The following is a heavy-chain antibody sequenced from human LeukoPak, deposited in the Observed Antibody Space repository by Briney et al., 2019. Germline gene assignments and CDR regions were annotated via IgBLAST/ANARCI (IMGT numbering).Heavy chain of an antibody. CDR2: IYHSGST. CDR3: ARHEYYDFWSGYSDPFDY. V-gene: IGHV4-38-2*01. Sequence: PSETLSLTCAVSGYSISSGYYCGWIRQPPGKGLEWIGSIYHSGSTYYNPSLKSRVTISVDTSKNQFSLKLCSVTAADTAVYYCARHEYYDFWSGYSDPFDYWGQGTLVTVSS. D-gene: IGHD3-3*01. J-gene: IGHJ4*02. CDR1: GYSISSGYY.